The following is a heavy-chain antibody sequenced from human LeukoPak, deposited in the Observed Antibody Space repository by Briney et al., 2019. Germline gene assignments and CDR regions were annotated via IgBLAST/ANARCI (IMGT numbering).Heavy chain of an antibody. CDR1: GFMLSSFP. Sequence: GGSLRPSCAASGFMLSSFPMHWVRQAPGKGLEWVALISYDGSNIYYADSVKGRFTISRDNSKNTLYLQMSSLRTEDTAVYYCARGHSSSWLRGDYWGQGTLVTVSS. CDR2: ISYDGSNI. D-gene: IGHD6-13*01. CDR3: ARGHSSSWLRGDY. V-gene: IGHV3-30-3*01. J-gene: IGHJ4*02.